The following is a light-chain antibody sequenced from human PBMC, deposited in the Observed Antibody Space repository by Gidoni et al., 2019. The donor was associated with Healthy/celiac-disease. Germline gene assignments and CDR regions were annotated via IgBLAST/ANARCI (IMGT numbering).Light chain of an antibody. CDR2: DAS. V-gene: IGKV3-11*01. CDR3: QQRSNWPPMYT. Sequence: EIVLTQSPATLSLSPGERATLSCRASQSVSSYLDWYQQKPGQAPRLLIYDASNRATGIPARFSVSGSWTDFTLTISSLEPEDFAVYYCQQRSNWPPMYTFGQGTKLEIK. CDR1: QSVSSY. J-gene: IGKJ2*01.